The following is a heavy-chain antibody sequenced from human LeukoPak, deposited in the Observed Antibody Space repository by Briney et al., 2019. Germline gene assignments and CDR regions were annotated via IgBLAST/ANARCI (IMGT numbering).Heavy chain of an antibody. CDR1: GGSISSYY. V-gene: IGHV4-4*07. Sequence: SETLSLTCTVSGGSISSYYWSWIRQPAGKGLEWIGRIYTSRSTNYNPSLKSRVTMSVDTSKNQFSLKLSSVTAADTAVYYCARVGSGYDFWSSYYYYMDVWGKGTTVTVSS. J-gene: IGHJ6*03. CDR3: ARVGSGYDFWSSYYYYMDV. D-gene: IGHD3-3*01. CDR2: IYTSRST.